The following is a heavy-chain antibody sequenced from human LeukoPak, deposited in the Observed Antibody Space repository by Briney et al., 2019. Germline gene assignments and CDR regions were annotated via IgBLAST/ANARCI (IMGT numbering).Heavy chain of an antibody. J-gene: IGHJ4*02. CDR1: GFTFNVYA. CDR2: ISGSRDFI. Sequence: PGGSLRLSCAASGFTFNVYAMHWVRQVPGKGPEWISSISGSRDFIYYADSVKGRFTISRDNAKNSLYLDMNSLRVEDTGVYFCVRALVGAAFDTWDQGALVTVSS. CDR3: VRALVGAAFDT. V-gene: IGHV3-21*06. D-gene: IGHD1-26*01.